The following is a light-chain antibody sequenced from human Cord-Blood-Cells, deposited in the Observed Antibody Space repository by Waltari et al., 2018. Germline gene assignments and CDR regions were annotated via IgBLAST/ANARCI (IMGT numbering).Light chain of an antibody. Sequence: EIVMTQSQATLSVSPGERATPSGRASQSFSSNLAWYQQKTGQAPWLLIYGASTRATGIPARFSGSGSGTEFTLTIISLQSEDFAVYYCQQYNNWLTFGPGTKVDIK. CDR3: QQYNNWLT. CDR2: GAS. J-gene: IGKJ3*01. V-gene: IGKV3-15*01. CDR1: QSFSSN.